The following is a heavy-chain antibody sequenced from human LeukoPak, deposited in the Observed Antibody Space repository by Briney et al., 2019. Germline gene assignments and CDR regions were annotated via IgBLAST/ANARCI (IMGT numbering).Heavy chain of an antibody. Sequence: GGSLRLSCTASGFTFRKYWLHWVRQAPGKGLVWVSRINPDDGSTSYADSVKGRFTISRDNAKNSLYLQMNSLRAEDTAVYYCARVPNDMYSSSWYNDYWGQGTLVTVSS. J-gene: IGHJ4*02. CDR1: GFTFRKYW. CDR2: INPDDGST. V-gene: IGHV3-74*01. D-gene: IGHD6-13*01. CDR3: ARVPNDMYSSSWYNDY.